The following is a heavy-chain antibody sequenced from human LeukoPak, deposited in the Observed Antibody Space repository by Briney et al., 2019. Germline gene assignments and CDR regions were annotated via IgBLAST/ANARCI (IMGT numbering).Heavy chain of an antibody. CDR2: ISGSGGST. CDR1: GFTFSSYG. CDR3: AKGQQAYCGGDCYSGPFDY. Sequence: PGGSLRLSCAASGFTFSSYGMSWVRQAPGKGLEWVSAISGSGGSTYYADSVKGQFTISRDNSKNTLYLQMNSLRAEDTAVYYCAKGQQAYCGGDCYSGPFDYWGQGTLVTVSS. J-gene: IGHJ4*02. V-gene: IGHV3-23*01. D-gene: IGHD2-21*02.